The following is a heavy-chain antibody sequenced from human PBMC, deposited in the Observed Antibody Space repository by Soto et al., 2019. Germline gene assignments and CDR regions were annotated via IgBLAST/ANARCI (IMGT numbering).Heavy chain of an antibody. CDR1: GFTFSSYS. V-gene: IGHV3-48*02. Sequence: PGGSLRLSCAASGFTFSSYSMNWVRQAPGKGLEWVSYISSSSSTIYYADSVKGRFTISRDNAKNSLYLQMNSLRDEDTAVYYCARDRTDYDIYGMDVWGQGTTVTVYS. D-gene: IGHD3-9*01. CDR3: ARDRTDYDIYGMDV. CDR2: ISSSSSTI. J-gene: IGHJ6*02.